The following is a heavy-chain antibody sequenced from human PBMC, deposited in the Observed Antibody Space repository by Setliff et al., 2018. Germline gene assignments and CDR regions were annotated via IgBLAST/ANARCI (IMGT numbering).Heavy chain of an antibody. Sequence: ASVKVSCKASGYTFTNYGYTWVRQAPGQGLEWMGMIITNTGKTSYPKKFQGRVTMTTDTYTGTGYMELRSLTSDDTAVYFCARFGGSCSSSSCYASDLWGQGTMVTVSS. D-gene: IGHD2-2*01. CDR1: GYTFTNYG. CDR2: IITNTGKT. V-gene: IGHV1-18*01. CDR3: ARFGGSCSSSSCYASDL. J-gene: IGHJ3*01.